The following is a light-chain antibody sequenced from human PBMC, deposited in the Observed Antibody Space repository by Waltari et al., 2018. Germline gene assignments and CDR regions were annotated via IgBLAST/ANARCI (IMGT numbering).Light chain of an antibody. Sequence: DIQMTQSPSSLSASVGERATITCRASQAISNSLAWYQQKPGKAPKVLLYRASTLESGVPSRFSGSGTGTDYTLTISSLQPEDFATYYCQQYAATPLTFGGGTKVEIK. CDR2: RAS. CDR3: QQYAATPLT. CDR1: QAISNS. V-gene: IGKV1-NL1*01. J-gene: IGKJ4*02.